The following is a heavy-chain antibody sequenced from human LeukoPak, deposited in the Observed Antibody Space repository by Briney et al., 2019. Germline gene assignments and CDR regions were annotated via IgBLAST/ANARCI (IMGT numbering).Heavy chain of an antibody. Sequence: PGGSLRLSCVASGFTVSSTYMSWVRQAPGKGLEWVSVIYSGGSTYYADSGKGRFTISRDNSKNTLYLQMNSLRAEDTAVYYCARDTLYSSSWYYFDYWGQGTLVTVSS. V-gene: IGHV3-66*01. CDR1: GFTVSSTY. CDR3: ARDTLYSSSWYYFDY. D-gene: IGHD6-13*01. CDR2: IYSGGST. J-gene: IGHJ4*02.